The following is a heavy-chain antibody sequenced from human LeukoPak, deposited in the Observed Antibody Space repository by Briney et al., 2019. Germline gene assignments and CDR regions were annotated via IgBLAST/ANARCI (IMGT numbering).Heavy chain of an antibody. V-gene: IGHV3-23*01. Sequence: GGSLRLSCVASGFTFSDYILDWVRQAPGKGLEWVSTIGGSGDKTFYADSVKGRFTISRDNSKNMLHLQMSSLTGEDTALYYCVRRGDASSGWGDHDYWGQGALVTVSS. J-gene: IGHJ4*02. CDR2: IGGSGDKT. D-gene: IGHD6-19*01. CDR1: GFTFSDYI. CDR3: VRRGDASSGWGDHDY.